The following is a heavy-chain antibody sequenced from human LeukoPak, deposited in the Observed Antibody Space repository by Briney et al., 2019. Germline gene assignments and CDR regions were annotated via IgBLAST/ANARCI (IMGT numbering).Heavy chain of an antibody. CDR2: ISGSGGST. CDR3: AKWKSLCGYQCSLGAFDI. D-gene: IGHD3-22*01. V-gene: IGHV3-23*01. J-gene: IGHJ3*02. CDR1: GFTFSSYA. Sequence: GGSLRLSCAASGFTFSSYAMSWVRQAPGKGLEWVSAISGSGGSTYYADSVKGRFTISRDNSKNTLYLQMNSLRAEDTAVYYCAKWKSLCGYQCSLGAFDIWGQGTMVTVSP.